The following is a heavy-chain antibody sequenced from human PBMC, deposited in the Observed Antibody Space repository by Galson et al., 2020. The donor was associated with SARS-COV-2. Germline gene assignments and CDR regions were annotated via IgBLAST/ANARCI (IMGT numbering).Heavy chain of an antibody. CDR2: ISYDGSNK. J-gene: IGHJ4*02. CDR3: ARGANDYGSGTYEDY. CDR1: GFTFSSYG. Sequence: GESLKISCAASGFTFSSYGMHWVRQAPGKGLEWVALISYDGSNKYYADSVKGRFTISRDNSKNTLYLQMNSMRAEDTAVDYCARGANDYGSGTYEDYWGQGTLVTVSS. D-gene: IGHD3-10*01. V-gene: IGHV3-30*03.